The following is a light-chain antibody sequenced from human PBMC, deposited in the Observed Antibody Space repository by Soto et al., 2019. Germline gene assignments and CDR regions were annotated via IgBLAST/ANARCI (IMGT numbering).Light chain of an antibody. V-gene: IGKV4-1*01. CDR3: QYYFRSPYT. Sequence: DMVLTQSPDSLSVSLGERATITCKSSQRLLYSSNNRNYLAWYRQRPRQPPELLIYWATTRNSGVSDRISGSGSGTNFTLAISRLQTEDVSGYYCQYYFRSPYTFGQGPKLEIK. CDR2: WAT. J-gene: IGKJ2*01. CDR1: QRLLYSSNNRNY.